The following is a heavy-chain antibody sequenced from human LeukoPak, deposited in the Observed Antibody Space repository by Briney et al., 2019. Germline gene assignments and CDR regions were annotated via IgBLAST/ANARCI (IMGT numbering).Heavy chain of an antibody. CDR3: ARDRRGSGSYFWFDP. V-gene: IGHV3-13*01. CDR1: GFTFSSYD. J-gene: IGHJ5*02. D-gene: IGHD3-10*01. CDR2: IGTAGDT. Sequence: GGSLRLSCAASGFTFSSYDMHWVRQATGKGLEWVSAIGTAGDTYYPGSVKGRFTISRDNAKNSLYLQMNSLRAEDTALYHCARDRRGSGSYFWFDPWGQGTLVTVSS.